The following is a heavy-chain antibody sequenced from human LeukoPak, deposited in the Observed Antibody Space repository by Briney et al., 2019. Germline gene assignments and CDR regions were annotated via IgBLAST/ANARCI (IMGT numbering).Heavy chain of an antibody. J-gene: IGHJ6*03. CDR3: ARGSRGSYYYYYMDV. V-gene: IGHV3-48*04. CDR1: GFTFSSYS. CDR2: ISSSSSTI. Sequence: GGSLRLSCAASGFTFSSYSMNWVRQAPGKGLEWVSYISSSSSTIYYADSVKGRFIISRDNAKNTLYLQMNSLRAEDTAVYYCARGSRGSYYYYYMDVWGKGTTVTVSS. D-gene: IGHD2-2*01.